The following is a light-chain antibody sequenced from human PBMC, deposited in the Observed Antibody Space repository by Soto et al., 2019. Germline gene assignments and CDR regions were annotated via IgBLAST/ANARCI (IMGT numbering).Light chain of an antibody. CDR2: GAS. J-gene: IGKJ1*01. CDR1: QSVSSIY. Sequence: EIVLTQSPGTLSLSPGERATLSCRASQSVSSIYLAWYQQRPGQAPRLLIYGASDRATGIPDRFSGSGSGTDFTLTIRRLEAEDFAVYYCQQYGTPPWTFGQGTKVEI. V-gene: IGKV3-20*01. CDR3: QQYGTPPWT.